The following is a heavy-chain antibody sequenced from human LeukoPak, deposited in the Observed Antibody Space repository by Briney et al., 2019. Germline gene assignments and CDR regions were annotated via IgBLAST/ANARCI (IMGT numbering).Heavy chain of an antibody. CDR2: INSDGSTT. D-gene: IGHD2-15*01. CDR3: TRRVSATRWFDP. Sequence: GVSLRLSSAASGFTLSSYLMHWVRQAPGKGLVWVSRINSDGSTTNYTDSVKGRFTISRDNAENTLYLQMNSLRVEDTAVYYCTRRVSATRWFDPWRQGTMVTVSS. CDR1: GFTLSSYL. J-gene: IGHJ5*02. V-gene: IGHV3-74*01.